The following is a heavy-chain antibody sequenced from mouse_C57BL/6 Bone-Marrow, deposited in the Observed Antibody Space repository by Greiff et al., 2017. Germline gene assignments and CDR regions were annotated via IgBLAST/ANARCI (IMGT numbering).Heavy chain of an antibody. J-gene: IGHJ4*01. CDR2: INPSNGST. V-gene: IGHV1-53*01. D-gene: IGHD1-1*01. CDR1: GYTFTSYW. Sequence: VQLQQPGTELVKPGASVKLSCKASGYTFTSYWMHWVKQRPGQGLEWIGNINPSNGSTNYNEKFKSKATLTVDKSSSTAYMQLSSLTSEDSAVYDCARSEGCSTTVVSAMDYWGQGTSVTVSS. CDR3: ARSEGCSTTVVSAMDY.